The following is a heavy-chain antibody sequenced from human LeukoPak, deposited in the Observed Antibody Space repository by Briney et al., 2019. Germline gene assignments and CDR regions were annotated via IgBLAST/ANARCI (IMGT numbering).Heavy chain of an antibody. Sequence: PGRSLRLSCAASGFTFSSYAMHWVRQAPGKGLEWVAVISYDGSNKYYADSVKGRFTISRDNSKNTLYLQMNSLRAEDTAVYYCARKAPCMDVWGQGTTVTVSS. CDR3: ARKAPCMDV. CDR2: ISYDGSNK. V-gene: IGHV3-30*04. CDR1: GFTFSSYA. J-gene: IGHJ6*02. D-gene: IGHD6-6*01.